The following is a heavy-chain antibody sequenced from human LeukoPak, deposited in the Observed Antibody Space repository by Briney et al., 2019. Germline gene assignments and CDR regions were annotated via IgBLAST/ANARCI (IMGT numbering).Heavy chain of an antibody. D-gene: IGHD1-26*01. V-gene: IGHV4-39*01. CDR3: ARQGSGNYLSPVNY. J-gene: IGHJ4*02. Sequence: SEPLSLTCTVSGGSISSSSYYWGWIRQPPGKGLEWIGTIYYSGSTYYNPSLKSRVTISVDTSKNQFSLKLSSVTAADTAVYYCARQGSGNYLSPVNYWGQGTLVTVSS. CDR2: IYYSGST. CDR1: GGSISSSSYY.